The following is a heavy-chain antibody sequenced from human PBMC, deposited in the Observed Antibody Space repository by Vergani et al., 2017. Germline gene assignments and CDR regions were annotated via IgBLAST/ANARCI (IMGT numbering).Heavy chain of an antibody. CDR2: IRYDGSNK. CDR1: GFTFSSYG. CDR3: ARPGIAVAGNYYFYMDV. V-gene: IGHV3-30*02. J-gene: IGHJ6*03. Sequence: QVQLVESGGGVVQPGGSLRLSCAASGFTFSSYGMHWVRQAPGKGLEWVAFIRYDGSNKYYADSVKGRFTISRDNSKNTLYLQVNSLRTEDTAIYYCARPGIAVAGNYYFYMDVWGKGTTVTVSS. D-gene: IGHD6-19*01.